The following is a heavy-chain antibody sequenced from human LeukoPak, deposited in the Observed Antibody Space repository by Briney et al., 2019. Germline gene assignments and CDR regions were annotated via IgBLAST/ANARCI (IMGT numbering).Heavy chain of an antibody. CDR1: GYSISSGYY. V-gene: IGHV4-38-2*02. J-gene: IGHJ5*02. CDR3: ARGGARYQLLNWFDP. Sequence: PSETLSLTCTVSGYSISSGYYWAWIRQTPGKGLEWIGSIYHTSGTYRNPSLRSRVTISVDTSKNQFSLNLTSLTAADTAVYYCARGGARYQLLNWFDPWGQGTLVTVSS. D-gene: IGHD2-2*01. CDR2: IYHTSGT.